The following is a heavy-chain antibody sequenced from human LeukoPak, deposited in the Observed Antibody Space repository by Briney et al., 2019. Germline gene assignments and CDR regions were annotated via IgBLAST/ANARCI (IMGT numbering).Heavy chain of an antibody. D-gene: IGHD2-21*02. J-gene: IGHJ3*02. CDR1: GFTVSSNY. Sequence: PGGSLRLSCAASGFTVSSNYMSWVRQAPGKGLEWIGEVYHSGSTNYYPSLKSRVTISIERSKNQFSLKLSSVTAADTAVYYCAGAYCGGDCYSGRAFDIWGQGTMVTVSS. CDR2: VYHSGST. V-gene: IGHV4-4*02. CDR3: AGAYCGGDCYSGRAFDI.